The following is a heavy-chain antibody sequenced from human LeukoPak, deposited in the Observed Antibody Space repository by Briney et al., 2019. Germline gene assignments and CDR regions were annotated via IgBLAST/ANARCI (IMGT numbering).Heavy chain of an antibody. J-gene: IGHJ4*02. V-gene: IGHV1-46*01. D-gene: IGHD6-6*01. CDR3: ARVGEQLVLTDDY. CDR1: GYTFTSYY. CDR2: INPSGGST. Sequence: GASVKVSCKASGYTFTSYYMHWVRQAPGQGLEWLGIINPSGGSTSYAQKLQGRVTMTTDTSTSTAYMELRSLRSDDTAVYYCARVGEQLVLTDDYWGQGTLVTVSS.